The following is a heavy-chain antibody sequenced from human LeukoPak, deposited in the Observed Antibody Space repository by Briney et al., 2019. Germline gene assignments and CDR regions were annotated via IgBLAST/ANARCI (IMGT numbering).Heavy chain of an antibody. V-gene: IGHV1-69*05. D-gene: IGHD3-22*01. CDR2: IIPIFGTA. J-gene: IGHJ4*02. CDR3: ASKYYYDSSGSFDY. Sequence: GASVKVSCKASGGTFSSYAISWVRQAPGQGLEWMGRIIPIFGTANYAQKFQGRVTITTDESTSTAYMELSSPRSEDTAVYYCASKYYYDSSGSFDYWGQGTLVTVSS. CDR1: GGTFSSYA.